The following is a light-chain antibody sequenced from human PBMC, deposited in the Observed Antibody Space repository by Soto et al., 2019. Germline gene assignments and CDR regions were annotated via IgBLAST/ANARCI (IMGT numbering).Light chain of an antibody. J-gene: IGLJ2*01. CDR3: ATWDDTLNCPV. CDR2: GDN. CDR1: TSNIGGNT. Sequence: QSVLTQPPSASGTPGQRVSISCSGTTSNIGGNTVTWYQQIPGAAPKLLIFGDNQRPSGVPDRMSGSKSGTSASLAISGLQTEDEADYYCATWDDTLNCPVFGGGTKLTVL. V-gene: IGLV1-44*01.